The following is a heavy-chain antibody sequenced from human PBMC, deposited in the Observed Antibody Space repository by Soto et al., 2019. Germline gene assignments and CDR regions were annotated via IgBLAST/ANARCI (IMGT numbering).Heavy chain of an antibody. CDR1: GFTFSSYA. D-gene: IGHD2-21*02. V-gene: IGHV3-23*01. CDR2: ISGSGGST. Sequence: GGSLRLSCAASGFTFSSYAMSWVRQAPGKGLEWVSAISGSGGSTYYADSVKGRFTISRDNSKNTLYLQMNSLRAEDTAVYYCPNHYCGGDCYPVMGNWFGTRRQGT. CDR3: PNHYCGGDCYPVMGNWFGT. J-gene: IGHJ5*02.